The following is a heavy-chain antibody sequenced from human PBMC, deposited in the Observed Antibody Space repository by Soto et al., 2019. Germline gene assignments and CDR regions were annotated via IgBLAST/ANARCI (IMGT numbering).Heavy chain of an antibody. CDR1: GGTFSSYA. Sequence: EASVKVSCKASGGTFSSYAISWVRQAPGQGLEWMGGIIPIFGTANYAQKFQGRVTITADKSTSTAYMELSSLRSEDTAVYYCARSRGGYSYGSVWYNWFDPWGQGTLVTVSS. CDR2: IIPIFGTA. V-gene: IGHV1-69*06. J-gene: IGHJ5*02. D-gene: IGHD5-18*01. CDR3: ARSRGGYSYGSVWYNWFDP.